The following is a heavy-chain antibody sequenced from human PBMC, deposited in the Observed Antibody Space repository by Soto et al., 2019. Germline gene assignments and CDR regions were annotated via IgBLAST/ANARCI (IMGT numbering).Heavy chain of an antibody. CDR2: INHSGST. V-gene: IGHV4-34*01. J-gene: IGHJ4*02. CDR1: GGSFRGYY. Sequence: PSETLSLTCAVYGGSFRGYYWSWIRQPPGKGLEWIGEINHSGSTNYNPSLKSRVTISVDTSKNQFSLKLSSVTAADTAVYYCARGRYYYDSSGSYEFDYWGQGTLVTVS. CDR3: ARGRYYYDSSGSYEFDY. D-gene: IGHD3-22*01.